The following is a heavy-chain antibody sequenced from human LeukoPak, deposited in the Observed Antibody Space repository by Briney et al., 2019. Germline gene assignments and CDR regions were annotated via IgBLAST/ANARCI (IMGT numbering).Heavy chain of an antibody. CDR2: IISSGGST. CDR3: VKGGSSGYCSPSIFDY. D-gene: IGHD3-22*01. J-gene: IGHJ4*02. CDR1: GFTFSSYG. Sequence: PGGSLRLSCSASGFTFSSYGMHWVRQAPGKGLEYVSAIISSGGSTYYAGSVKGRFTISRDNSKNTLYLQMSSLGDEDTAVYYCVKGGSSGYCSPSIFDYWGQGALVTVTS. V-gene: IGHV3-64D*06.